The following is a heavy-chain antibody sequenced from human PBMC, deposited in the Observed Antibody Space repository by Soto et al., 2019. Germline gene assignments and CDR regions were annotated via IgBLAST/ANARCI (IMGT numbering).Heavy chain of an antibody. CDR2: IYWDDDK. CDR1: GFSLTTTEVA. J-gene: IGHJ4*02. Sequence: SGPTLVNPTQSLTLTCSFSGFSLTTTEVAVGWIRQPPGKALEWLALIYWDDDKRYSTSLKTRLTISKDTSKNQVVLTMTNMDPVDTPTYYCARIPNIAAAPHFDYWGQETLATV. CDR3: ARIPNIAAAPHFDY. D-gene: IGHD6-13*01. V-gene: IGHV2-5*02.